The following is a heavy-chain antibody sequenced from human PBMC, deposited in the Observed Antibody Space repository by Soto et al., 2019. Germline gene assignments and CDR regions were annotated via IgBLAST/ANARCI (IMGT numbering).Heavy chain of an antibody. J-gene: IGHJ4*02. CDR1: GASITYGGYS. CDR2: INHLETT. Sequence: PSETLPLTCTVSGASITYGGYSWSWIRQTPGKGLEWIGYINHLETTFYNPSFESRLTLSIDRTKNQFSLNLNSMSAADRAVYFCARGGGSDSFDYWGQGILVTVSS. V-gene: IGHV4-30-2*01. CDR3: ARGGGSDSFDY. D-gene: IGHD1-26*01.